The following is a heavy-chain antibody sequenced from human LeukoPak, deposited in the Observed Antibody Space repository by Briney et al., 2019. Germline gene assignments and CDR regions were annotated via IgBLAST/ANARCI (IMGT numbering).Heavy chain of an antibody. V-gene: IGHV3-30*18. CDR2: ISFDGSEK. CDR3: AKSSGGDGPFDY. D-gene: IGHD2-15*01. Sequence: GGSLRLSCAPSGFTFSTYGMHWVRQAPGKGLEWVALISFDGSEKYYADSVKGRFTISRDNSKNTLYLQMNSLRAEDTAVYHCAKSSGGDGPFDYWGQGTLVTVSS. CDR1: GFTFSTYG. J-gene: IGHJ4*02.